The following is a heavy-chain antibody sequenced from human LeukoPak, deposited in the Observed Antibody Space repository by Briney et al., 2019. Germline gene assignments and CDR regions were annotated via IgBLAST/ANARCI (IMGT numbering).Heavy chain of an antibody. CDR2: ISSSSSTI. CDR3: AISDGYIVVVPAADAFDI. CDR1: GFTFSSYS. Sequence: PGGSLRLSCAASGFTFSSYSMNWVRQAPGKGLEWVSYISSSSSTIYYADSVKGRFTISRDNAKNSLYLQMNSLRAEDTAVYYCAISDGYIVVVPAADAFDIWGQGTMVNVSS. J-gene: IGHJ3*02. D-gene: IGHD2-2*01. V-gene: IGHV3-48*04.